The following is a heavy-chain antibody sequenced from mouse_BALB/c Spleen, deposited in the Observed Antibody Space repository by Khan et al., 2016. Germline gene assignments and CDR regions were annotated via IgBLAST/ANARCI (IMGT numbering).Heavy chain of an antibody. Sequence: EVELVESGGGLVQPGGSRKLSCAASGFTFSSFGMHWVRQAPEKGLEWVAYINSGSNTIHYADTLKGRFIISRDNPKKTLFLQMTSLRSEDTAMYYCARLTPYAMDYWGQGTSVTVSS. J-gene: IGHJ4*01. CDR2: INSGSNTI. CDR1: GFTFSSFG. CDR3: ARLTPYAMDY. V-gene: IGHV5-17*02. D-gene: IGHD4-1*01.